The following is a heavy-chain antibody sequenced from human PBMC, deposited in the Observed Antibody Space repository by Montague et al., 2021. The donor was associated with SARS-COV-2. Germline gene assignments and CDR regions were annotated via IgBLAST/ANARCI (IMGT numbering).Heavy chain of an antibody. CDR1: RGSFSNYY. Sequence: SETLSLTCAVSRGSFSNYYWTWIRQSPGKGLEWIGEINQGGAPNYNPSLKGRVTISLDTSKKQISLKLNSVTVADTAVFFCARGRPVQGSFRHFDSISSGALDIWAQGSLVIVSS. V-gene: IGHV4-34*01. CDR2: INQGGAP. D-gene: IGHD3-9*01. CDR3: ARGRPVQGSFRHFDSISSGALDI. J-gene: IGHJ3*02.